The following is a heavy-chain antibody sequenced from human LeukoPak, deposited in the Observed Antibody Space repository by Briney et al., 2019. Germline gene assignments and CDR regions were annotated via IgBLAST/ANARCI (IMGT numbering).Heavy chain of an antibody. Sequence: ASVKVSCKASGYTFTSYAMNWVRQAPGQGLEWMGGIIPIFGTANYAQKFQGRVTITADESTSTAYMELSSLRSEDTAVYYCARVSYYYDSSGPGALDYWGQGTLVTVSS. CDR1: GYTFTSYA. V-gene: IGHV1-69*13. CDR2: IIPIFGTA. D-gene: IGHD3-22*01. J-gene: IGHJ4*02. CDR3: ARVSYYYDSSGPGALDY.